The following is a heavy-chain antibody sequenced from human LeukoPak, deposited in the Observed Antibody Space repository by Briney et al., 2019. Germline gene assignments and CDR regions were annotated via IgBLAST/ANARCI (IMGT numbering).Heavy chain of an antibody. CDR2: ISGSGGST. CDR1: GFTFSSYA. D-gene: IGHD3-3*01. CDR3: AKGDLYYDFWSGYYGY. J-gene: IGHJ4*02. V-gene: IGHV3-23*01. Sequence: GGSLRLSFAASGFTFSSYAMSWVRQAPGKGLEWVSAISGSGGSTYYADSVKGRFTTSRDNSKNTLYLQMNSLRAEDTAVYYCAKGDLYYDFWSGYYGYWGQGTLVTVSS.